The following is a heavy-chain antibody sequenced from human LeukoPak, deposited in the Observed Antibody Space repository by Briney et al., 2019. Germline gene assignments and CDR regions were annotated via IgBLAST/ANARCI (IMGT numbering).Heavy chain of an antibody. CDR1: GFTFSSYS. Sequence: PGGSLRLSCAASGFTFSSYSMNWVRQAPGKGLEWVSFISSSRSYIYYADSVKGRFTISRDNAKNSLYLQMNSLRAEDTAVYYCARFIAAARREVGFDPWGQGTLVTVSS. CDR3: ARFIAAARREVGFDP. V-gene: IGHV3-21*01. D-gene: IGHD6-13*01. CDR2: ISSSRSYI. J-gene: IGHJ5*02.